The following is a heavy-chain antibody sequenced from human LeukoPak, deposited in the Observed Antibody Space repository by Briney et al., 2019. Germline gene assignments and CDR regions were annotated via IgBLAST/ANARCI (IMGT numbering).Heavy chain of an antibody. D-gene: IGHD3-10*02. V-gene: IGHV1-8*01. CDR2: MNPNSGNT. Sequence: ASVKVSCKASGYTFTSYDINWVRQATGQGLEWMGWMNPNSGNTGYAQKFQGRVTMTRNTSISTAYMELSSLRSEDTAVYYCATSLFGESLRPYGFDIWGQGTMVTVSS. CDR1: GYTFTSYD. CDR3: ATSLFGESLRPYGFDI. J-gene: IGHJ3*02.